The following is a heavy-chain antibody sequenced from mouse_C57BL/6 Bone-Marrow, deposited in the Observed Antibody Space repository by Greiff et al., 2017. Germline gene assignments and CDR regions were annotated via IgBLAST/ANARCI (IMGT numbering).Heavy chain of an antibody. CDR1: GYTFTSYW. CDR2: SYPGSGST. V-gene: IGHV1-55*01. D-gene: IGHD2-4*01. Sequence: QVQLQQPGAELVKPGASVKMSCKASGYTFTSYWITWGKQRPGQGREWIGDSYPGSGSTNYNEKFKSKATLTVDTSSSTAYMQLSRRTSEDSAGYYCARGGIYDYDNYWGQGTTLTVSS. J-gene: IGHJ2*01. CDR3: ARGGIYDYDNY.